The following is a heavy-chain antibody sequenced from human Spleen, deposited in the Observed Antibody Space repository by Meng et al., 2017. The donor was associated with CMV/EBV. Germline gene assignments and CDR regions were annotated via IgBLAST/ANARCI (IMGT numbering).Heavy chain of an antibody. CDR2: IKQDGSEK. V-gene: IGHV3-7*01. D-gene: IGHD4-11*01. CDR3: ARDLSVTTWGYYGMDV. CDR1: GFAFNDCW. Sequence: GESLKISCAVSGFAFNDCWMTWVRQAPGKGLEWVANIKQDGSEKYYADSVKGRFTISRDNAKNSLYLQMNSLRAEDTAVYYCARDLSVTTWGYYGMDVWGQGTTVTVSS. J-gene: IGHJ6*02.